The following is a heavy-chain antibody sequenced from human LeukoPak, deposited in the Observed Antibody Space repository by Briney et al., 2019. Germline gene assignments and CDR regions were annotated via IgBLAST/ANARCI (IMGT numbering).Heavy chain of an antibody. D-gene: IGHD4-17*01. CDR1: GFTFSSYS. CDR3: ARDSYGDPPYYFDY. Sequence: GGSLRLSCAASGFTFSSYSMNWVRQAPGKGLEWVSYISSSSSTIYYADSVKGRFTISRDNAKNSLYLQMNSLRAEDTAVYYCARDSYGDPPYYFDYWGQGTLVTVSS. J-gene: IGHJ4*02. CDR2: ISSSSSTI. V-gene: IGHV3-48*01.